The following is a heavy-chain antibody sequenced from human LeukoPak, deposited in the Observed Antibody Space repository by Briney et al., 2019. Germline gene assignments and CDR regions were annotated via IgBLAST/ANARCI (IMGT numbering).Heavy chain of an antibody. CDR3: ATYRGFPVDY. V-gene: IGHV3-23*01. CDR2: ISGSGGST. Sequence: PGGSLRLSCAASGFTFSSYAMSWVRQAPGKGLEWVSAISGSGGSTYYADSVKGRFTISRDNSKNTLYLQMNSLRVEDTAVYYCATYRGFPVDYWGQGTLVTVSS. CDR1: GFTFSSYA. J-gene: IGHJ4*02. D-gene: IGHD3-10*01.